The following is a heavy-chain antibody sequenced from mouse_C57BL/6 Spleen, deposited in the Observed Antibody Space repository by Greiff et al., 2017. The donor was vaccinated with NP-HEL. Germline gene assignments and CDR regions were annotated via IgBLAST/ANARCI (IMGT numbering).Heavy chain of an antibody. V-gene: IGHV14-4*01. J-gene: IGHJ4*01. Sequence: EVQLQQSGAELVRPGASVKLSCTASGFNIKDDYMHWVKQRPEQGLEWIGWIDPENGDTEYASKFQGKATITADTSSNTAYLQLSSLTSEDTAVYDCTTRNYDGSSPYAMDYWGQGTSVTVSS. CDR3: TTRNYDGSSPYAMDY. CDR1: GFNIKDDY. CDR2: IDPENGDT. D-gene: IGHD1-1*01.